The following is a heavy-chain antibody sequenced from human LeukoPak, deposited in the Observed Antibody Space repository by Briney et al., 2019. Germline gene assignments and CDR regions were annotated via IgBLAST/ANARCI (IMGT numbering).Heavy chain of an antibody. CDR2: ISAYNGNT. D-gene: IGHD3-9*01. CDR1: GYTFTSYG. CDR3: ARVHYDISTGYYNFDY. Sequence: ASVKVSCKASGYTFTSYGISWVRPAPGQGLEWMGWISAYNGNTNYAQKLQGRVTMTTDTSTSTAYMELRSLRSDDTAVYYCARVHYDISTGYYNFDYWGQGTLVTVSS. J-gene: IGHJ4*02. V-gene: IGHV1-18*01.